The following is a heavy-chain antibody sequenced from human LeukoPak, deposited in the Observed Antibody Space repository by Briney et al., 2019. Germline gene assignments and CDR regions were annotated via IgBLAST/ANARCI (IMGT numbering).Heavy chain of an antibody. CDR1: GFTFSSYW. V-gene: IGHV3-7*01. J-gene: IGHJ4*02. CDR2: IKQDGSEK. D-gene: IGHD2-2*01. Sequence: GGSLRLSCAASGFTFSSYWMSWVRQAPGKGLEWVVNIKQDGSEKYYVDSVKGRFAISRDNAKNSLYLQMNSLRAEDTAVYYCARYRSTGNLFDYWGQGTLVTVSS. CDR3: ARYRSTGNLFDY.